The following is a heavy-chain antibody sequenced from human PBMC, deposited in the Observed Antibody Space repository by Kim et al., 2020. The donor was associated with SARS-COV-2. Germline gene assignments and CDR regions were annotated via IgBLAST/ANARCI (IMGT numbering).Heavy chain of an antibody. CDR2: VSTTNGNT. CDR3: ARGGGTYPSDY. CDR1: GYPFNTFA. D-gene: IGHD1-26*01. V-gene: IGHV1-18*01. Sequence: ASVKVSCKPSGYPFNTFAISWVRQAPGQGLEWLGWVSTTNGNTNYARSLQDRVSMSSDTSTGTVYMELRSLTSDDTAVYYCARGGGTYPSDYWGQGTLVT. J-gene: IGHJ4*02.